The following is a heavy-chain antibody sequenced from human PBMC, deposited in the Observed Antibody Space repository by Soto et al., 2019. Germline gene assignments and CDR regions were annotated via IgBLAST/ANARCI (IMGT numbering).Heavy chain of an antibody. Sequence: EVQLVQAGAEVKKTGASLRISCTGSGYSFTSYWISWVRQMPGKRLEWMGRIDPSDSYTNYSPSFQGHVTISADKAIGTAYLQWSSLKASDTAMYYCAGNPPSRWALDYWGQGTLVTVSS. CDR3: AGNPPSRWALDY. CDR1: GYSFTSYW. J-gene: IGHJ4*02. V-gene: IGHV5-10-1*03. CDR2: IDPSDSYT.